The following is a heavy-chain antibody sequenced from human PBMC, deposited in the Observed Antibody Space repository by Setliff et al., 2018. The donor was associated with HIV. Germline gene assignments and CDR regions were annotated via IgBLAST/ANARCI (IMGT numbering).Heavy chain of an antibody. CDR3: ARDPGRRAPTYYYMDV. V-gene: IGHV7-4-1*02. CDR2: INTNTGNP. Sequence: ASVKVSCKASGYTFTTYAMNWVRQAPGQGLEWMGWINTNTGNPTYAQDFTGRFVFSLDTSVSTAYLQISSLKAEDTAVYYCARDPGRRAPTYYYMDVWGKGTTVTVSS. D-gene: IGHD3-10*01. J-gene: IGHJ6*03. CDR1: GYTFTTYA.